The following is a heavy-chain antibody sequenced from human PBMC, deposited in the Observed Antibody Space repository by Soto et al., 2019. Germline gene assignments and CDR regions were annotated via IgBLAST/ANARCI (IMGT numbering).Heavy chain of an antibody. V-gene: IGHV1-18*01. D-gene: IGHD1-26*01. CDR2: ISTYNGDR. CDR3: ARSRAGGTWEQYPSFYFDY. CDR1: GYTFTNYG. Sequence: QVLLEQSGAEVKKPGASVKVACKASGYTFTNYGISWVRQAPGQGLEWLGWISTYNGDRDFAQKVQGRVTMTTDTSTTTAYMELRSLRSDDTAVYYCARSRAGGTWEQYPSFYFDYWGQGALVTVSS. J-gene: IGHJ4*02.